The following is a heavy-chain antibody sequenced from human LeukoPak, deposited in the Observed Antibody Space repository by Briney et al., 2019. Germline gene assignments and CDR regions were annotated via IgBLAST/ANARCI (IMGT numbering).Heavy chain of an antibody. V-gene: IGHV4-39*01. J-gene: IGHJ4*02. CDR1: GGSISSSSYY. Sequence: PSETLSLTCTVSGGSISSSSYYWGWIRQPPGKGLEWIGSIYYSGSTYYNPSLKSRVTISVDTSKNQFSLKLSSVTAADTAVYYCARGYRILTGYYKGFYFDYWGQGTLVTVSS. CDR3: ARGYRILTGYYKGFYFDY. D-gene: IGHD3-9*01. CDR2: IYYSGST.